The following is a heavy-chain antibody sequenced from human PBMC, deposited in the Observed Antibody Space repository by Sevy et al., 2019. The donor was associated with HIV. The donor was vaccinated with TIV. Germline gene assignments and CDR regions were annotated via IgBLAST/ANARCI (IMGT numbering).Heavy chain of an antibody. J-gene: IGHJ6*02. V-gene: IGHV3-30*04. Sequence: GGSQRLSCAASGFTFSSYAMHWVRQAPGKGLEWVAVISYDGSNKYYADSVKGRFTISRDNSKNTLYLQMNSLRAEDTAVYYCARPFGELLSPYYYYGMDVWGQGTTVTVSS. CDR1: GFTFSSYA. D-gene: IGHD3-10*01. CDR3: ARPFGELLSPYYYYGMDV. CDR2: ISYDGSNK.